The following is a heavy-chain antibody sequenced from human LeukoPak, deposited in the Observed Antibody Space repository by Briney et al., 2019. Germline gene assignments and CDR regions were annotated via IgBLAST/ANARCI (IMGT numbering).Heavy chain of an antibody. D-gene: IGHD3-10*02. J-gene: IGHJ6*04. CDR3: AELGITMIGGV. CDR1: GFTFISYA. V-gene: IGHV3-30*04. Sequence: GTSLRLSCAASGFTFISYAIHWVRQAPGKGLEWVAVISFHGTDSFYADSVKGRFTISRDNAKNSLYLQMNSLRAEDTAVYYCAELGITMIGGVWGKGTTVTISS. CDR2: ISFHGTDS.